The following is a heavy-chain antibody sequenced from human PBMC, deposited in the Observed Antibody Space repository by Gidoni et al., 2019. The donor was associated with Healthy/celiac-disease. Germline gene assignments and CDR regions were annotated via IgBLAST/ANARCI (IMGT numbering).Heavy chain of an antibody. Sequence: QVQLVHSGSELKKPGASVKVSCKASGFTFTSYSLNWVRQAPGKGLEWMGWINTNTGNPTYAQSFTGRFVFSLDTSVSTAYLQISSLKAEDTAVYYCARLIAVAGSYYYYMDVWGKGTTVTVSS. CDR2: INTNTGNP. D-gene: IGHD6-19*01. J-gene: IGHJ6*03. CDR1: GFTFTSYS. CDR3: ARLIAVAGSYYYYMDV. V-gene: IGHV7-4-1*02.